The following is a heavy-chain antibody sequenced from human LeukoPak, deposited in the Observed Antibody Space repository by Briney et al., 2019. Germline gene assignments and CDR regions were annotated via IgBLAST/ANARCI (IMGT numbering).Heavy chain of an antibody. CDR1: GFTFVDYG. CDR3: ARDRLGPSFSVSHFDL. D-gene: IGHD3-3*02. J-gene: IGHJ4*02. V-gene: IGHV3-20*04. Sequence: GRSLRLSCATTGFTFVDYGLSWVRRAPGKGLEWLCAINYNGAITDYADSVKGRFTISRDNAKNSLYLRMDSLRAEHTALYYCARDRLGPSFSVSHFDLWGQGTLVTVSS. CDR2: INYNGAIT.